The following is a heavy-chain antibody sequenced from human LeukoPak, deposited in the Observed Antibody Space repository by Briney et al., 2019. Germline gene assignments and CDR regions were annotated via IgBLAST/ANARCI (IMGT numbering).Heavy chain of an antibody. CDR3: AKGYCSTTSCSLNY. CDR1: GFTFSSYA. D-gene: IGHD2-2*01. V-gene: IGHV3-23*01. CDR2: ISGSGGST. Sequence: TGGSLRLSCAASGFTFSSYAMSWVRQAPGKGLEWVSAISGSGGSTYYADSVKGRLTISRDNSKNTLYLQMNSLRAEDTAVYYCAKGYCSTTSCSLNYWGQGTLVTVSS. J-gene: IGHJ4*02.